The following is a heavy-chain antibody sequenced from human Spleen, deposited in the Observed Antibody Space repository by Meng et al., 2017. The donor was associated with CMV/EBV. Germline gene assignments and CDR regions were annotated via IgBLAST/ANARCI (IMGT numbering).Heavy chain of an antibody. CDR2: ITGSGVTT. CDR3: AKAEDYYGSGSYTDY. J-gene: IGHJ4*02. CDR1: GFTFSSYA. Sequence: GESLKISCVASGFTFSSYAMTWVRQAPGRGLEWVSTITGSGVTTYYADSVKGRFTISRDNSKNTVYLQMNTLRADDTAVFYCAKAEDYYGSGSYTDYWGQGTLVTVSS. V-gene: IGHV3-23*01. D-gene: IGHD3-10*01.